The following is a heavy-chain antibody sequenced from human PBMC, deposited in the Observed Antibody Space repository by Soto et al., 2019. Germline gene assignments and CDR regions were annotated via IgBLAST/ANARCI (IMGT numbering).Heavy chain of an antibody. CDR2: IIPSFGTA. D-gene: IGHD1-26*01. J-gene: IGHJ3*02. V-gene: IGHV1-69*01. CDR3: AREGLHSGSSAQAFDI. CDR1: GGTFSSYA. Sequence: QVQLVQSGAEVKKPGSSVKVSCKASGGTFSSYAISWVRQAPGQGLEWMGGIIPSFGTANYAQKFQGRVTITADESTSTAYMELSSLRSEDTAVYYCAREGLHSGSSAQAFDIWGQGTMVTVSS.